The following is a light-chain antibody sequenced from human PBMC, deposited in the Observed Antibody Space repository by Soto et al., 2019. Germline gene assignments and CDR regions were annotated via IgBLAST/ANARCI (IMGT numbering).Light chain of an antibody. CDR2: GAS. CDR3: QQRSNWPLT. V-gene: IGKV3-15*01. CDR1: QSVSTN. J-gene: IGKJ4*01. Sequence: EIVMTQSPGTLSLSPGERATLSCRASQSVSTNLAWYQQIPGQAPRLLIYGASTRATGIPARFSGSGSGTEFTLAISSLQSEDFAVYYCQQRSNWPLTFGGGTKVDIK.